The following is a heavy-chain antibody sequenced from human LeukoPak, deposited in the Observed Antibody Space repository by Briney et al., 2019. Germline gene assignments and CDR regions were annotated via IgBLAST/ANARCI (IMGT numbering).Heavy chain of an antibody. Sequence: GGSLRLSCEASGFTFSAYAMTRVRQAPGKGLEWVSSIGSDNKPHYSESVKGRFAISRDNSKSMLFLQLNSLRAEDTAVYYCARDRGLGVFDYWGQGTLVTVSS. CDR3: ARDRGLGVFDY. CDR2: IGSDNKP. J-gene: IGHJ4*02. V-gene: IGHV3-23*01. CDR1: GFTFSAYA.